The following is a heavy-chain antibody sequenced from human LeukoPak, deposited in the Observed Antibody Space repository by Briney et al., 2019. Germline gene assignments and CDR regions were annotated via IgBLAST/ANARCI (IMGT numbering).Heavy chain of an antibody. CDR3: ARRAGDYSHPYDY. CDR2: IYSGGDT. Sequence: GGSLRLSCVASGFTFSSFSMNWVRQAPGKGLEWVSFIYSGGDTYYADSVKGRFTISRDNSKNTFHLQMNSLRAEDTAVYYCARRAGDYSHPYDYWGQGTLVTVSS. D-gene: IGHD3-22*01. J-gene: IGHJ4*02. CDR1: GFTFSSFS. V-gene: IGHV3-53*01.